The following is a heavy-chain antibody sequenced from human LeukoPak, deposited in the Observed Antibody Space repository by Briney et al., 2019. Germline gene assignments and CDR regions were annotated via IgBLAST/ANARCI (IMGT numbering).Heavy chain of an antibody. CDR3: AKIPLWFGELLSPFDY. J-gene: IGHJ4*02. CDR1: GLTFSSYA. CDR2: ISGSGGST. V-gene: IGHV3-23*01. Sequence: GGSLRLSCAASGLTFSSYAMSWVRQAPGKGLEWVSAISGSGGSTYYADSVKGRFTISRDNSKNTLYLQMNSLRAEDTAVYYCAKIPLWFGELLSPFDYWGQGTLVTVSS. D-gene: IGHD3-10*01.